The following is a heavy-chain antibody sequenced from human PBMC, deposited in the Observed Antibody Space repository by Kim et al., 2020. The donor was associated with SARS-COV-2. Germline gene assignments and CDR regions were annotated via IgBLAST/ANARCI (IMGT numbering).Heavy chain of an antibody. CDR3: AKVPRPYYDFWSGYDY. J-gene: IGHJ4*02. Sequence: GGSLRLSCAASGFTFSSYAMSWVRQAPGKGLEWVSVIYSGGSSTYYADSVKGRFTISRDNSKNTLYLQMNSLRAEDTAVYYCAKVPRPYYDFWSGYDYWGQGTLVTVSS. D-gene: IGHD3-3*01. CDR1: GFTFSSYA. CDR2: IYSGGSST. V-gene: IGHV3-23*03.